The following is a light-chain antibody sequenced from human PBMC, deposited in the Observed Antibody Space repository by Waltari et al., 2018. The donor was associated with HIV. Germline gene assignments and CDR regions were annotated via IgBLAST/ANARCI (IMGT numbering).Light chain of an antibody. V-gene: IGKV3-20*01. J-gene: IGKJ2*01. CDR3: QHYGSSPDT. CDR2: GAS. CDR1: QSVGSGY. Sequence: DIVLTQSPGTLSLSPGERATLSCRASQSVGSGYLAWYQQKPGQAPRLLISGASSRATGIPDRFSGSGSGTDFTLTISRLEPEDFAVYYCQHYGSSPDTFGQGTKLEIK.